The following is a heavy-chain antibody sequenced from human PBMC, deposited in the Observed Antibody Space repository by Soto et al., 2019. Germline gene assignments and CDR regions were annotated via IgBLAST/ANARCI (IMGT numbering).Heavy chain of an antibody. CDR2: IYYSGST. CDR3: TRHEGGAAADRPLDY. D-gene: IGHD6-13*01. V-gene: IGHV4-59*08. J-gene: IGHJ4*02. CDR1: GGSISRNY. Sequence: SETLSLTCIVSGGSISRNYWSWILQPPGKGLEWIGYIYYSGSTNYNPSLKSRVTISVDTSKNQFSLKLSSVTAADTAVYYCTRHEGGAAADRPLDYWGQGTLVTVSS.